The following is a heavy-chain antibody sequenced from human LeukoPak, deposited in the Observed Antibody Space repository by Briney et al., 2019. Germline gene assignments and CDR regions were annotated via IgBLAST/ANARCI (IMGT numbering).Heavy chain of an antibody. CDR2: ISSSGSTI. CDR3: ARSNYYDSSGPDY. CDR1: GFTFSDYY. D-gene: IGHD3-22*01. J-gene: IGHJ4*02. Sequence: GGSLRPSCAASGFTFSDYYMSWIRQAPGKGLEWVSYISSSGSTIYYADSVKGRFTISRDNAKNSLYLQMNSLRAEDTAVYYCARSNYYDSSGPDYWGQGTLVTVSS. V-gene: IGHV3-11*04.